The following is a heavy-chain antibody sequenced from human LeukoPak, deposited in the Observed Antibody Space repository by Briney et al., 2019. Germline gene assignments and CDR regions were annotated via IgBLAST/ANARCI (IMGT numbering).Heavy chain of an antibody. D-gene: IGHD4-11*01. CDR3: ARQQGLQNLNFDY. CDR1: GYTLTELS. J-gene: IGHJ4*02. Sequence: ASVKVSCKVSGYTLTELSIHWVRQAPGQGLEWMGIINPIGGTTDYAQKFQGRVTMTRDTSTSTVYMELSSLRSEDTAVYYCARQQGLQNLNFDYWGQGTLVTVSS. V-gene: IGHV1-46*01. CDR2: INPIGGTT.